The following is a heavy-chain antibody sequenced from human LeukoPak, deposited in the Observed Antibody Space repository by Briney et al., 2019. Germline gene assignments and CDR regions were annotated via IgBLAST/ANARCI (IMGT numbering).Heavy chain of an antibody. CDR2: ISWNSASI. J-gene: IGHJ5*02. Sequence: GGSLRLSCAASGFKFDDYAMHWVRQAPGKGLEWVSGISWNSASIVYADSVKGRFTISRDNAKNTLYLQMNSLRVEDTALYYCAKDNGVYGDGYNPWGQGTLVTVSS. CDR1: GFKFDDYA. D-gene: IGHD5-24*01. V-gene: IGHV3-9*01. CDR3: AKDNGVYGDGYNP.